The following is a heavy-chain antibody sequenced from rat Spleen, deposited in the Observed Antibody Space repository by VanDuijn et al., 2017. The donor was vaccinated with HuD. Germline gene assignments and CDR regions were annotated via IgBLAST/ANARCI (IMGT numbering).Heavy chain of an antibody. Sequence: EVRLQESGPGLVKPSQSLSLTCSVTDYSITSSYGWSWIRKFPGNKMEWIGHISYSGSTNYNPSLKSRISITRDTSKNQFFLQLNSVTADDTATYYCATYRGSLQWPFDYWGQGVMVTVSS. CDR3: ATYRGSLQWPFDY. CDR1: DYSITSSY. J-gene: IGHJ2*01. CDR2: ISYSGST. V-gene: IGHV3-1*01. D-gene: IGHD1-1*01.